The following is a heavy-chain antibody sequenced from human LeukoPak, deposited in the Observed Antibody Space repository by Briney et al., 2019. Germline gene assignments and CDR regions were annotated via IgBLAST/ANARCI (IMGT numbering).Heavy chain of an antibody. D-gene: IGHD3-22*01. J-gene: IGHJ4*02. V-gene: IGHV3-21*01. CDR3: ARDPYDSSGY. CDR2: ISSSSNYI. Sequence: GGSLRLSCAASGFTFSSYSTNCVRQAPGKGLEWVSSISSSSNYIYYADSVKGRFTISRDNAKNSLYLQMNSLRAEDTAVYYCARDPYDSSGYCGQGTLVTVSS. CDR1: GFTFSSYS.